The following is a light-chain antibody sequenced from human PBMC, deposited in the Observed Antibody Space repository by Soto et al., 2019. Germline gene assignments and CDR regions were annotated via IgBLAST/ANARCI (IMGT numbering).Light chain of an antibody. V-gene: IGLV2-14*01. CDR2: DVS. J-gene: IGLJ1*01. CDR3: SSYTSSTTEV. CDR1: SSDVGGYNY. Sequence: QSVLTQPASVSGSPGQSITISCTGTSSDVGGYNYVSWYQQHPGKATKLMIYDVSSRPSGVSNRFSGSKSGNTASLTISGLQAEDEADYYCSSYTSSTTEVFGTGTKVT.